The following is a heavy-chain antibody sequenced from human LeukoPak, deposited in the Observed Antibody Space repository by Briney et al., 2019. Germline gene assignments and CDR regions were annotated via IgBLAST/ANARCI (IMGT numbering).Heavy chain of an antibody. CDR1: GFTFSSYG. CDR2: ISSSGSTI. D-gene: IGHD3-10*02. J-gene: IGHJ6*04. V-gene: IGHV3-48*04. CDR3: AELGITMIGGV. Sequence: PGGSLRLSCAASGFTFSSYGMTWVRQAPGKGLEWVSYISSSGSTIYYADSVKGRFTVSRDNAKNSLYLQMNSLRAEDTAVYYCAELGITMIGGVWGKGTTVTISS.